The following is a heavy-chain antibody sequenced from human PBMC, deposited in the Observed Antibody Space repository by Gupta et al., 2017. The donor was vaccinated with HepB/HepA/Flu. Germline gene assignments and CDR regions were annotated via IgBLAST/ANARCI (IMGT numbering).Heavy chain of an antibody. Sequence: QVQLVQSGAEVKKPGSSVKVSCKASGGTFSSYAIRWVRQAPGQGLEWMGRIIPILGIANYAQKFQGRVTITADKSTSTAYMELSSLRSEDTAVYYCARGNLKYHHYYYGMDVWGQGTTVTVSS. J-gene: IGHJ6*02. D-gene: IGHD2-2*01. CDR1: GGTFSSYA. CDR3: ARGNLKYHHYYYGMDV. V-gene: IGHV1-69*04. CDR2: IIPILGIA.